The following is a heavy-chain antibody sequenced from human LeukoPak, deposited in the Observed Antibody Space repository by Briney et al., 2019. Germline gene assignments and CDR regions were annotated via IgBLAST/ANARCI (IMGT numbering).Heavy chain of an antibody. D-gene: IGHD2-21*01. V-gene: IGHV4-59*01. CDR1: GGSTSSYY. CDR2: IYYSGST. CDR3: ARYGVVIDAFDI. Sequence: SETLSLTCTVSGGSTSSYYWSWIRQPPGKGLEWIGYIYYSGSTNYNPSLKSRVTISVDTSKNQFSLKLSSVTAADTAVYYCARYGVVIDAFDIWGQGTMVTVSS. J-gene: IGHJ3*02.